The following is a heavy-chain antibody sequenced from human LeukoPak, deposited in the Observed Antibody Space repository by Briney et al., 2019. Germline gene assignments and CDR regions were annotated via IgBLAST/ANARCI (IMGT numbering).Heavy chain of an antibody. CDR1: GYSISSGYY. CDR3: ARGILTGLDYFDY. CDR2: IYHSGST. Sequence: SETLSLTCTVSGYSISSGYYWGWIRQPPGKGLEWIGSIYHSGSTYYNPSLKSRVTISADTSKNQFSLKLSSVTAADTAVYYCARGILTGLDYFDYWGQGTLVTVSS. J-gene: IGHJ4*02. V-gene: IGHV4-38-2*02. D-gene: IGHD3-9*01.